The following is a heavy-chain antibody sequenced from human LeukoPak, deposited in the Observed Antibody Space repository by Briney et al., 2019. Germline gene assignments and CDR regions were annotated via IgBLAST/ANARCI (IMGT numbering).Heavy chain of an antibody. CDR3: TTRVVPAAIFRDY. CDR1: GFTSSSYA. CDR2: ISYDGSNK. Sequence: GRSLRLSSAASGFTSSSYAMHWVRQAPGKGLEWVAVISYDGSNKYYADSVKGRFTISRDNSKNTLYLQMNSLKTEDTAVYYCTTRVVPAAIFRDYWGQGTLVTVSS. D-gene: IGHD2-2*01. V-gene: IGHV3-30-3*01. J-gene: IGHJ4*02.